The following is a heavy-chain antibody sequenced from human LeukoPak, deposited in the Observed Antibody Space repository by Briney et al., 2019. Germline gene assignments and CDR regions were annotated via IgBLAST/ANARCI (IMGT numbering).Heavy chain of an antibody. CDR3: ARGGRFLEWLLSTRYGMDV. CDR1: GGSFSGYY. D-gene: IGHD3-3*01. J-gene: IGHJ6*02. CDR2: INHSGST. V-gene: IGHV4-34*01. Sequence: PSETLSLTCAVYGGSFSGYYWSWIRQPPGKGLEWIGEINHSGSTNYNPSLKSRVTISVDTSKNQFSLKLSSVTAADTAVYYCARGGRFLEWLLSTRYGMDVWGQGTTVTVSS.